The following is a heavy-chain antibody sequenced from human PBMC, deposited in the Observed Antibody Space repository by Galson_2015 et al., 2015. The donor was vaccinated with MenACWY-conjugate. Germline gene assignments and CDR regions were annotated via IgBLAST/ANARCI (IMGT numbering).Heavy chain of an antibody. D-gene: IGHD4-17*01. CDR2: IYWDDDK. V-gene: IGHV2-5*02. CDR1: GFSLTSGVG. Sequence: PALVKPTQPLTLTCTFSGFSLTSGVGVGWIRQPPGQALEWLALIYWDDDKRYSPSVKTRVTITKDTSKNQVVLTMTNMDPVDTGTYYCAHRRTEVTNAFDIWGQGTMVTVSS. CDR3: AHRRTEVTNAFDI. J-gene: IGHJ3*02.